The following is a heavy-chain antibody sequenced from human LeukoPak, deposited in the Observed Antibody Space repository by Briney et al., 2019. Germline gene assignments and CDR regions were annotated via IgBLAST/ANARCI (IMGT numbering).Heavy chain of an antibody. J-gene: IGHJ4*02. Sequence: GSLRLSCTGSGFTFGDYGMSWVRQAPGKGLEWVGFIRSKPYGGTTEYAASVKGRFTISRDDSESIAYLQMNSLKTEDTAVYYCTRGDYYDSGGYYFLFDYWCQGTLVAVSS. D-gene: IGHD3-22*01. CDR1: GFTFGDYG. CDR2: IRSKPYGGTT. CDR3: TRGDYYDSGGYYFLFDY. V-gene: IGHV3-49*04.